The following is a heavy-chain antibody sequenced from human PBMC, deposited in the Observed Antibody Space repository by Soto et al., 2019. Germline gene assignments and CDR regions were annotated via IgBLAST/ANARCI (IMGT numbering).Heavy chain of an antibody. Sequence: SVKVSCKASGGTFSSYAISWVRQAPGQGLEWMGGIIPIFGTANYAQKFQGRVTITADESTSTAYMELSSLRSEDTAVYYCATGARYSSGWFSEFDYWGQGTLVTVSS. J-gene: IGHJ4*02. D-gene: IGHD6-19*01. V-gene: IGHV1-69*13. CDR1: GGTFSSYA. CDR2: IIPIFGTA. CDR3: ATGARYSSGWFSEFDY.